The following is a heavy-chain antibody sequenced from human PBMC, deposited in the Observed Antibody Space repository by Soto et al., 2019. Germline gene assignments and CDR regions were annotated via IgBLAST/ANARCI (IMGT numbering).Heavy chain of an antibody. Sequence: EGSLRLSCAASGFTFSSDVMHWVRQAPGKGLEWVAVISYDGSNKYYADSVKGRFTISRDNSKNTLYLQMNSLRAEDTAVYYCAKDMIRFLEWLSLPLYYFDYWGQGTLVTVS. D-gene: IGHD3-3*01. CDR2: ISYDGSNK. V-gene: IGHV3-30*18. CDR3: AKDMIRFLEWLSLPLYYFDY. CDR1: GFTFSSDV. J-gene: IGHJ4*02.